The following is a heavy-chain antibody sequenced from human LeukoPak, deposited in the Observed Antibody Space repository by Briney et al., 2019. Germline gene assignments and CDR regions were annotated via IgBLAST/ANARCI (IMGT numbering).Heavy chain of an antibody. J-gene: IGHJ6*03. V-gene: IGHV4-59*01. D-gene: IGHD3-16*01. CDR2: IYYSGST. CDR1: GGSISSYY. CDR3: AREWAYPYYYYMDV. Sequence: SETLSLTCTVSGGSISSYYWSWIRQPPGKGLEWIGYIYYSGSTNYNPSLKSRVTISVDTSKNQFSLKLSSVTAADTAVYYCAREWAYPYYYYMDVWGKGTTVTVSS.